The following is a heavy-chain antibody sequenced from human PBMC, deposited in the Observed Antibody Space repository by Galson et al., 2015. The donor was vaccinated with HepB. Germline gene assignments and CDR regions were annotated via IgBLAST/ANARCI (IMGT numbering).Heavy chain of an antibody. Sequence: SLRLSCAASGFTFSSYSMNWVRQAPGKGLEWVSSISSSSSYIYYADSVKGRFTISRDNAKNSLYLQMNSLRAEDTAVYYCATYCSSTSCSQGDYWGQGTLVTVSS. J-gene: IGHJ4*02. CDR2: ISSSSSYI. CDR3: ATYCSSTSCSQGDY. V-gene: IGHV3-21*01. CDR1: GFTFSSYS. D-gene: IGHD2-2*01.